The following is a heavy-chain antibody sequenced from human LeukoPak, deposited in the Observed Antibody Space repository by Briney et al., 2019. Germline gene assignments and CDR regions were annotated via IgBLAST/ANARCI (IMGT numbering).Heavy chain of an antibody. V-gene: IGHV4-39*01. J-gene: IGHJ5*02. CDR3: ARHFGIVVVPAESLNWFDP. Sequence: SETLSLTCTVSGGSVTSSSYSWAWIRQPPGKGLEWIGTFYYSGSTYYNPSLKSRVTISVDTSKNQFSLKLSSVTAADTAVYYCARHFGIVVVPAESLNWFDPWGQGTLVTASS. CDR2: FYYSGST. CDR1: GGSVTSSSYS. D-gene: IGHD2-2*01.